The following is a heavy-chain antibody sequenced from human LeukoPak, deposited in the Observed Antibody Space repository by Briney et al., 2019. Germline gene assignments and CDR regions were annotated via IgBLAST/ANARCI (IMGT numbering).Heavy chain of an antibody. CDR1: GFTLSSYA. CDR3: AKPPSGYYYMYYFDY. V-gene: IGHV3-23*01. D-gene: IGHD3-22*01. CDR2: ISGSGGST. J-gene: IGHJ4*02. Sequence: GGSLRLSCAASGFTLSSYAMSWVRQAPGKGLEWVSAISGSGGSTYYADSVKGRFTISGDNSKNALYLQMNSLRAEDTAVYYCAKPPSGYYYMYYFDYWGQGTLVTVSS.